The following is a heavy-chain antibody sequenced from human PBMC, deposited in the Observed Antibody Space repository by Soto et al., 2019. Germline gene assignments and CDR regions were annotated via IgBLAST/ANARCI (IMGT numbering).Heavy chain of an antibody. V-gene: IGHV3-48*02. D-gene: IGHD4-17*01. CDR2: IDTTSGTK. J-gene: IGHJ4*02. CDR3: AIGGVTTVFGDS. CDR1: GFTFSGSA. Sequence: EVQLVESGGGLVQPGGSLKLSCAASGFTFSGSAMHWVRQAPGKGLAWLSYIDTTSGTKYYAASVKGRFIISRDNAKYSLFLQMNSLRDADTAVYYCAIGGVTTVFGDSCGQGTLITVCS.